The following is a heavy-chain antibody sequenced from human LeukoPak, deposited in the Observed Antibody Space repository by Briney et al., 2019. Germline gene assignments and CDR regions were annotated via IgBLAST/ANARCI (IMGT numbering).Heavy chain of an antibody. CDR2: IYYSGST. Sequence: SETLSLTCTVSGGSISSYYWSWIRQPPGKGLEWIGYIYYSGSTNYNPSLKSRVTISVDTSKNQFSLKLSSVTAADTAVCYCARDTYYDILTGYPAWGFDLWGRGTLVTVSS. J-gene: IGHJ2*01. CDR3: ARDTYYDILTGYPAWGFDL. CDR1: GGSISSYY. D-gene: IGHD3-9*01. V-gene: IGHV4-59*01.